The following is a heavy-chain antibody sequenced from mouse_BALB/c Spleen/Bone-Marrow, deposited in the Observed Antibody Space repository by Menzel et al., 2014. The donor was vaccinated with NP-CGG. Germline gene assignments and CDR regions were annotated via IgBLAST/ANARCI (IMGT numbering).Heavy chain of an antibody. Sequence: VHLVESGAELVKPGASVKLSCKASGYTFTNYWMHWVKRRPGQGLEWIGEIDPSDSYSNYNQNFKGKATLTVDKSSSTAYMQLTSLTSEDSAVYYCARGVVYYYAMDYWGQGTSVTVSS. V-gene: IGHV1-69*02. CDR3: ARGVVYYYAMDY. J-gene: IGHJ4*01. CDR2: IDPSDSYS. CDR1: GYTFTNYW.